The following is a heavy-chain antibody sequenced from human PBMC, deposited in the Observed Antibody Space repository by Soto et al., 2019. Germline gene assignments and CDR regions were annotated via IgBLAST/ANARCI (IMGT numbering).Heavy chain of an antibody. J-gene: IGHJ4*01. CDR2: ISSSGNTI. D-gene: IGHD3-22*01. CDR3: ARTGYWRDNDLVFDS. V-gene: IGHV3-11*01. Sequence: GGSLRLSCAASGFNFNDYYMTWIRQAPGKGLEWVSSISSSGNTIYYADSVKGRFTISRDNGRNSLYLQMNTLSAEDTASYYCARTGYWRDNDLVFDSWGHGTLVTVSS. CDR1: GFNFNDYY.